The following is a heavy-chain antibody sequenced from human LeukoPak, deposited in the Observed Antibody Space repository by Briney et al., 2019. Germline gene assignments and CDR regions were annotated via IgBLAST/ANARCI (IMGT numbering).Heavy chain of an antibody. CDR1: GFTFSDYS. CDR2: ISTVSTYT. J-gene: IGHJ6*03. CDR3: TRDGGGFYYYYYMDV. D-gene: IGHD6-25*01. V-gene: IGHV3-21*01. Sequence: GGSLRLSCAASGFTFSDYSMNWVRQAPGKGLEWVASISTVSTYTFYAESLKGRISISRDNAKNSLILQMSSLRADDTAVYYCTRDGGGFYYYYYMDVWGKGTTVTVSS.